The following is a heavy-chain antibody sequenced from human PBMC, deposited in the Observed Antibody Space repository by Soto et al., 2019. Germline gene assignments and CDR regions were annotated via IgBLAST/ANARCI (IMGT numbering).Heavy chain of an antibody. D-gene: IGHD3-22*01. J-gene: IGHJ4*02. CDR1: GFTFSSYA. Sequence: EVQLLESGGGLVQPGGSLRLSCAASGFTFSSYAMRWVRQAPGKGLEWVSAISGSGGSTYYADSVKGRFTISRDNSKNTLYLQMNSRRAEDTAVYYCAKDHVSSGFGYWGQGTLVTVSS. V-gene: IGHV3-23*01. CDR3: AKDHVSSGFGY. CDR2: ISGSGGST.